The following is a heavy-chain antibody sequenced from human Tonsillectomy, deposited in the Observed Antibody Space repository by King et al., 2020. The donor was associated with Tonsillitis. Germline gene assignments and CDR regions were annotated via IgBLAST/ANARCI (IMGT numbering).Heavy chain of an antibody. J-gene: IGHJ5*02. V-gene: IGHV1-8*01. D-gene: IGHD2-2*01. CDR2: MNPSSGNT. CDR1: GYTFTNYD. CDR3: ARGPQKYCSTTTCYETGYWFDP. Sequence: GQLVQSGAEVKKPGASVKVSCKASGYTFTNYDINWVRQATGQGLEWMGWMNPSSGNTGSAQKFQGRVTLTRNTSTSTAYMELSSLRSEDTAVYYCARGPQKYCSTTTCYETGYWFDPWGQGTLVTVSS.